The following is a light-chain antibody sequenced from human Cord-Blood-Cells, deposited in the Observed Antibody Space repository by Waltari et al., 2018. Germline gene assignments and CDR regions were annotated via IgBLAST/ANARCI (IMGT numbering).Light chain of an antibody. CDR1: QSVSSSY. J-gene: IGKJ4*01. CDR3: QQYGSSPLT. Sequence: EIVLTPSPGPLSLSPGERAILTCRASQSVSSSYLTWYQQKPGQAPRLLIYGASSRATGIPDRFSGSGAGTDFTLTISRLEPEDFAVYYCQQYGSSPLTFGGGTKVEIK. CDR2: GAS. V-gene: IGKV3-20*01.